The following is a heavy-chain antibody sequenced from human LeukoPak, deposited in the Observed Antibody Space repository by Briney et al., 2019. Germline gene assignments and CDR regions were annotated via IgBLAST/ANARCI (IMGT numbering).Heavy chain of an antibody. CDR2: IYSGDNT. V-gene: IGHV3-66*01. D-gene: IGHD3-10*01. CDR3: ARGKITMVRGVKSWFDP. CDR1: GFTVSTNY. J-gene: IGHJ5*02. Sequence: GGSLRLSCAASGFTVSTNYMSWVRQAPGKGLEWVSVIYSGDNTYYADSVKGRFTISRDISKNTLYLQMNSLRAEDTAVYYCARGKITMVRGVKSWFDPWGQGTLVTVSS.